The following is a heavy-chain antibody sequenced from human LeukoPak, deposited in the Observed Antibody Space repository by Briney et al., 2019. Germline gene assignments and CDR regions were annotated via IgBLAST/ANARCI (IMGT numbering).Heavy chain of an antibody. Sequence: PSETLSLTCTVSGGSISSYYWSWIRQPAGKGLEWIGRIYTSGSTNYNPSLKSRVTISVDTSKNQFSLKLSSVTAADTAVYYCARDPGGIYCSSTSCSHAFDIWGQGTMVTVSS. V-gene: IGHV4-4*07. CDR3: ARDPGGIYCSSTSCSHAFDI. D-gene: IGHD2-2*01. CDR2: IYTSGST. J-gene: IGHJ3*02. CDR1: GGSISSYY.